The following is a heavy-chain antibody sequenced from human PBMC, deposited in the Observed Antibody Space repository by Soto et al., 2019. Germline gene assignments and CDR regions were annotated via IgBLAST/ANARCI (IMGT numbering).Heavy chain of an antibody. CDR2: ISWNGRRI. D-gene: IGHD6-19*01. CDR1: GFTFYEYA. V-gene: IGHV3-9*01. J-gene: IGHJ3*02. CDR3: AKAFRAVAGPHEGFDM. Sequence: PGGSLRLSCAASGFTFYEYAMHWVRQVPGKGLEWVSGISWNGRRIFYADSVKGRFTISRDNAKNSLYLQMNSLRSEDTALYHCAKAFRAVAGPHEGFDMWGQGTLVTVSS.